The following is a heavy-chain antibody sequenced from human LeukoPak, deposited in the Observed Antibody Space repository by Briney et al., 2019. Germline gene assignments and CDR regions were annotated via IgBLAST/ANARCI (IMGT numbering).Heavy chain of an antibody. V-gene: IGHV1-24*01. CDR3: AVPYDSSGYYAFDI. J-gene: IGHJ3*02. CDR2: FDIEDGEI. D-gene: IGHD3-22*01. Sequence: ASVKVSCKVSGNTLNEISIHWVRQAPGKGLEWMGGFDIEDGEIIYAQNFQGRVTMTEDTSTDIAYMDLSSLKSEDTAVYYCAVPYDSSGYYAFDIWGQGTMVTVSS. CDR1: GNTLNEIS.